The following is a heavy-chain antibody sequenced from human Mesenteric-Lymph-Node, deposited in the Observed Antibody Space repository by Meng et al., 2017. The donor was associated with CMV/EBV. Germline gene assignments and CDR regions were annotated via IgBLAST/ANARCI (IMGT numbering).Heavy chain of an antibody. CDR2: IYYSGST. V-gene: IGHV4-39*07. J-gene: IGHJ6*02. CDR1: GGSISSSSYY. CDR3: ARDGPVIGMDV. D-gene: IGHD2/OR15-2a*01. Sequence: GSLRLSCTVSGGSISSSSYYWGWIRQPPGKGLEWIGSIYYSGSTYYNPSLKSRVTISVDTSKNQFSLRLSSVTAADTAVYYCARDGPVIGMDVWGQGTTVTVSS.